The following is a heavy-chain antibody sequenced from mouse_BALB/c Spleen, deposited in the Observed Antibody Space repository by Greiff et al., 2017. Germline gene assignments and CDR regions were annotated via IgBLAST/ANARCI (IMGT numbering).Heavy chain of an antibody. Sequence: VQLQQSGAELARPGASVKLSCKASGYTFTSYWMQWVKQRPGQGLEWIGAIYPGDGDTRYTQKFKGKATLTADKSSSTAYMQLSSLASEDSAVYYCAIIYYGNPYAMDYWGQGTSVTVSS. CDR1: GYTFTSYW. V-gene: IGHV1-87*01. CDR3: AIIYYGNPYAMDY. J-gene: IGHJ4*01. D-gene: IGHD2-1*01. CDR2: IYPGDGDT.